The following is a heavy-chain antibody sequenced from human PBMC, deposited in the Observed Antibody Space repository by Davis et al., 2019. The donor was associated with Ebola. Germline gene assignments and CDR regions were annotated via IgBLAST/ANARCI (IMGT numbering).Heavy chain of an antibody. CDR3: ARDGGTWWFDP. CDR1: GDTFSSYA. D-gene: IGHD3-16*01. Sequence: ASVKVSCKASGDTFSSYALSWVRQARGQGLEWMGWINTYSGYTDYAQKLQGRVTMTADTSTSTAYMDLRSLSSDDTAVYYCARDGGTWWFDPWGQGTLVIVSS. CDR2: INTYSGYT. V-gene: IGHV1-18*01. J-gene: IGHJ5*02.